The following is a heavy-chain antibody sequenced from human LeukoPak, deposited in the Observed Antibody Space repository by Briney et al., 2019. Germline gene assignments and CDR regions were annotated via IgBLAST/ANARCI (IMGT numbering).Heavy chain of an antibody. D-gene: IGHD6-13*01. V-gene: IGHV4-4*09. Sequence: SETLSLTCTVSGGSISSYYWSWIRQPPGRGLEWIGYIYTSGSTNYNPSLKGRVTISVDTSKNQFSLKLSSVTAADTAVYHCARHHSSSWYFGAWGQGTLVTVSS. CDR2: IYTSGST. J-gene: IGHJ5*02. CDR3: ARHHSSSWYFGA. CDR1: GGSISSYY.